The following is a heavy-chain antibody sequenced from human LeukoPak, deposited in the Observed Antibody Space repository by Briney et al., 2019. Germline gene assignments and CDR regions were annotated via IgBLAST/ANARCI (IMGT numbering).Heavy chain of an antibody. V-gene: IGHV1-2*02. CDR3: ARVGYYYDSSGYTS. CDR2: INPNSGGT. J-gene: IGHJ5*02. CDR1: GYTFTGYY. D-gene: IGHD3-22*01. Sequence: ASVKVSCKASGYTFTGYYMHWVRQAPGQGLEWMGWINPNSGGTNYAQKFQGRVTMTRDTSISTAYMELSGLRSDDTAVYYCARVGYYYDSSGYTSWGQGTLVTVSS.